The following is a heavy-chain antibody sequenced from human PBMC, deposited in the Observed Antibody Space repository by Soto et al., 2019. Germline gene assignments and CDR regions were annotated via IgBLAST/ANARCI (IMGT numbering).Heavy chain of an antibody. CDR2: ISYDGSNK. V-gene: IGHV3-30*04. Sequence: GESLKISCAASGFTFSSYAMHWVRQAPGKGLEWVAVISYDGSNKYYADSVKGRFTISRDNSKNTLYLQMNSLRAEDTAVYYCARDGRKLGIRAFDIWGQGTMVTVSS. J-gene: IGHJ3*02. D-gene: IGHD7-27*01. CDR3: ARDGRKLGIRAFDI. CDR1: GFTFSSYA.